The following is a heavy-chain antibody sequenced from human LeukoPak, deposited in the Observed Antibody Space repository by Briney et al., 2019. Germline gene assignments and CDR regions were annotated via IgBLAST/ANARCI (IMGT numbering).Heavy chain of an antibody. V-gene: IGHV3-7*01. J-gene: IGHJ6*03. CDR3: TKDRQGPNQYHMDV. CDR2: INQDGATT. CDR1: GFTFSSLR. Sequence: GGFLRLSCAASGFTFSSLRMSWVRQAPGRGPEWVANINQDGATTYYVASVKGRFTISRDNAKNSLSPQMSSLRAEDTAVYYCTKDRQGPNQYHMDVWGKGTTVTVSS.